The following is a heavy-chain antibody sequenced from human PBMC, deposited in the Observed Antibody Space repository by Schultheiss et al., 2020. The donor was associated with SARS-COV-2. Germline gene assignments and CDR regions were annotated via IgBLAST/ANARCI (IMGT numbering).Heavy chain of an antibody. CDR1: GGSFSGYY. CDR3: ARGGTVTVSGGRAHYHYDGMDV. J-gene: IGHJ6*02. Sequence: SETLSLSCAVHGGSFSGYYWTWLRQPPGKGLEWIGEINYSGSSFYSASLRSRVGIAIDLTQNHFSLTLTSVTAADSAVYYCARGGTVTVSGGRAHYHYDGMDVWGQGTTVTVSS. CDR2: INYSGSS. V-gene: IGHV4-34*01. D-gene: IGHD4-17*01.